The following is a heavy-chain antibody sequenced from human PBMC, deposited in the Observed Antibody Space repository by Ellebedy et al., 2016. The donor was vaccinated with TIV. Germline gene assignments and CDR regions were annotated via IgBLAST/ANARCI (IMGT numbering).Heavy chain of an antibody. J-gene: IGHJ5*02. D-gene: IGHD6-13*01. CDR2: IYYSGST. Sequence: PSETLSLTCTVSGGSISSYYWSWIRQPPGKGLEWIGYIYYSGSTNYNPSPKSRVTISVDTSKDQFSLKLSPVTAADTAVYYCAGLTWIAAAGTGWFDPWGLGTLVTVSS. V-gene: IGHV4-59*08. CDR1: GGSISSYY. CDR3: AGLTWIAAAGTGWFDP.